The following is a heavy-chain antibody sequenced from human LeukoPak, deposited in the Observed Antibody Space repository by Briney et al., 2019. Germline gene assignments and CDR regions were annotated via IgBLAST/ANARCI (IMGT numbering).Heavy chain of an antibody. Sequence: SETLSLTCTVSGGSISSSSYYWGWIRQPPGKGLEWIGSISYSGSTYYNPSLKSRVTISVDTSKTQFSLKLRSVTAADTAVYYCARISSSNWYNERGAFDVWGQGTMVTASS. CDR3: ARISSSNWYNERGAFDV. CDR1: GGSISSSSYY. CDR2: ISYSGST. J-gene: IGHJ3*01. V-gene: IGHV4-39*07. D-gene: IGHD6-13*01.